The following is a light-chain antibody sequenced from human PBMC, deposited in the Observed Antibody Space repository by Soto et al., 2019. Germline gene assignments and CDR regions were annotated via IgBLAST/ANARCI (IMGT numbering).Light chain of an antibody. CDR3: QQYGSSPPIT. CDR1: QSVSSSY. Sequence: EIVLTQSPGTLSLSPGERATLSCRASQSVSSSYLAWYQQKPGQAPRLLIYGASSRATGIPDRFSGSGSGTAFTLTISRLEPEDFAVSSCQQYGSSPPITFGQGTRLAIK. CDR2: GAS. V-gene: IGKV3-20*01. J-gene: IGKJ5*01.